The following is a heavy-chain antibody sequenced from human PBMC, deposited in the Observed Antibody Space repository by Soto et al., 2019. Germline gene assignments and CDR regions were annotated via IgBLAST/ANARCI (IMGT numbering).Heavy chain of an antibody. CDR2: MNPNSGNT. D-gene: IGHD4-17*01. J-gene: IGHJ3*02. CDR1: GYGFASYD. V-gene: IGHV1-8*01. Sequence: SVEVSSKASGYGFASYDSCWVRQATGQGLEWMGWMNPNSGNTGYAQKFQGRVTMTRNTSISTAYMVLSSLRSEDTAVYYCARLYGDPGWSATFDIWGQGTMVTVSS. CDR3: ARLYGDPGWSATFDI.